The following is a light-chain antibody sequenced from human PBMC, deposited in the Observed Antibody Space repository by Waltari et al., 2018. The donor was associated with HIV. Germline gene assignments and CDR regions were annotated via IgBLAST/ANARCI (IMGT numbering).Light chain of an antibody. J-gene: IGKJ4*01. CDR3: QQSDGAPPN. CDR1: RSISTN. Sequence: DIQLTRSPFSLSASVGDRATLTCRANRSISTNLNWYQQQPGKAPKLLIYSASSMQSRAPSRFSCSGSGIGFTLTIRSLQPEGFATYYCQQSDGAPPNFGGGTKVEI. V-gene: IGKV1-39*01. CDR2: SAS.